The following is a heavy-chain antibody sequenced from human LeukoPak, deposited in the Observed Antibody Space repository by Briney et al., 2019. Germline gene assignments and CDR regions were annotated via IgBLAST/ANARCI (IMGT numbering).Heavy chain of an antibody. CDR3: ARGPYSYDSSGAFDI. D-gene: IGHD3-22*01. J-gene: IGHJ3*02. CDR1: GYSIRSGDY. Sequence: SETLSLTRTVSGYSIRSGDYWGWIRQPPGKGLEWIGNIYHSGSTYYNPSLKSRVIISVDTSKNQFSLKLSSVTAADTAVYFCARGPYSYDSSGAFDIWGQGTMVTVSS. V-gene: IGHV4-38-2*02. CDR2: IYHSGST.